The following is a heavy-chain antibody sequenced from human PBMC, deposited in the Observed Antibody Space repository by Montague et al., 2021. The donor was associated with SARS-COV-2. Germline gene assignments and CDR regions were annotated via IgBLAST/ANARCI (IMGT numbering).Heavy chain of an antibody. Sequence: SETLSLTCSVSGGSVSSGSYYWSWIRQPPGKGLECIGYIYYSGSAYYNPYNPSLMSRATISIDTSKNQFSLNLNSVTAADTAVYYCAKGDMVRGIPYFDNWGQGTLVTVSS. V-gene: IGHV4-61*01. D-gene: IGHD3-10*01. CDR3: AKGDMVRGIPYFDN. CDR2: IYYSGSA. CDR1: GGSVSSGSYY. J-gene: IGHJ4*02.